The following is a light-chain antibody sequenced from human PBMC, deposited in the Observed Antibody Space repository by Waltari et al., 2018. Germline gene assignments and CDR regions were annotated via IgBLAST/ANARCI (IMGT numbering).Light chain of an antibody. CDR3: MQATHLPLT. V-gene: IGKV2-29*03. CDR1: QSLLSSYGKAY. J-gene: IGKJ4*01. CDR2: EVS. Sequence: DVVMTQTPPSLSVTPGQPASISCKSSQSLLSSYGKAYLYWYLQRPGQSPQLLIYEVSSRFSGVPDRFSGSGSETDFTLKISRVEAEDVGIYYCMQATHLPLTFGGGTMVDIK.